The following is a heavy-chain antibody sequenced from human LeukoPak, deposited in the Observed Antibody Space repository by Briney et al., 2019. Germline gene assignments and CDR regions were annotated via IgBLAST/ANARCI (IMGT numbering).Heavy chain of an antibody. J-gene: IGHJ3*01. Sequence: MSGGSLRLSCAASGFTFSSYSMNWVRQAPGKGLEWVSSISSSSSYIYYADSVKGRFTISRDNAKNSLYLQMNSLRADDTAVYSCAKAKNPGSCYHALDFWGQGTVVTVSS. CDR1: GFTFSSYS. V-gene: IGHV3-21*04. CDR2: ISSSSSYI. CDR3: AKAKNPGSCYHALDF. D-gene: IGHD2-15*01.